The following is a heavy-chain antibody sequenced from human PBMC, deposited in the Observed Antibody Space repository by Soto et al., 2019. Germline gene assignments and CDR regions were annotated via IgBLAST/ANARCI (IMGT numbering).Heavy chain of an antibody. V-gene: IGHV1-2*02. CDR1: GNTFTSYY. CDR2: IDPSSGST. J-gene: IGHJ4*01. D-gene: IGHD6-6*01. Sequence: ASVKVSCKASGNTFTSYYVQWVRQAPGQGLEWMGWIDPSSGSTNYAQKFQGRVTMTRDTSTSTAYVELSRLRSDDTAVYYCARVGSSYVVGPFDYWGQGTLVTVSS. CDR3: ARVGSSYVVGPFDY.